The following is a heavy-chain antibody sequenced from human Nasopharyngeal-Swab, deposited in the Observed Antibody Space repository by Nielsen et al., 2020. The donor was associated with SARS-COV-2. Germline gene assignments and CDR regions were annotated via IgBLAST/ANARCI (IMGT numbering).Heavy chain of an antibody. Sequence: RQAPGKGLEWIGCIYYSGSTNYNPSLKSRVTISVDTSKNQFSLKLSSVTAADTAVYYCARERRDGYNSVCYFDYWGQGTLVTVSS. CDR2: IYYSGST. V-gene: IGHV4-59*01. J-gene: IGHJ4*02. D-gene: IGHD5-24*01. CDR3: ARERRDGYNSVCYFDY.